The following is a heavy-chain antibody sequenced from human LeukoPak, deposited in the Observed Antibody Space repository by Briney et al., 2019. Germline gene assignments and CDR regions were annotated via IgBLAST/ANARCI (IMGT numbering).Heavy chain of an antibody. V-gene: IGHV4-34*01. CDR1: GGSFSGYY. CDR2: INHSGST. D-gene: IGHD3-3*01. J-gene: IGHJ6*02. CDR3: ARGLGHYDFWSGYGYYYGMDV. Sequence: PSETLSLTCAVYGGSFSGYYWSWIRQPPGKGLEWIGEINHSGSTNYNPSLKSRVTISVDTSKNQFSLKLSSVTAADTAVYYCARGLGHYDFWSGYGYYYGMDVWGQGTTVTVSS.